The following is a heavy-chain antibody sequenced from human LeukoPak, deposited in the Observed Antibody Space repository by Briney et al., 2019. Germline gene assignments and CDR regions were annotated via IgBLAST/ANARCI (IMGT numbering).Heavy chain of an antibody. CDR1: GVSLTGFS. CDR2: VNHDGVT. J-gene: IGHJ4*02. Sequence: PSETLSLTCAVYGVSLTGFSWSWVRQSPGKGLEWIGEVNHDGVTNYSPSLKSRVTMSVDRSRNHIFLRLDSVTAADSGVFYCAGRGLWIGELGNDYWGQGTLVTVSS. D-gene: IGHD3-10*01. CDR3: AGRGLWIGELGNDY. V-gene: IGHV4-34*01.